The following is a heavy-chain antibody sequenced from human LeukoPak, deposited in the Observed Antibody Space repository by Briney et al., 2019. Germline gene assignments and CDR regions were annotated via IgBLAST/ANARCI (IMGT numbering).Heavy chain of an antibody. CDR3: ARVIGYSGYETFDY. CDR2: IIPIFGTA. CDR1: GGTFSSYA. J-gene: IGHJ4*02. D-gene: IGHD5-12*01. V-gene: IGHV1-69*13. Sequence: ASVKVSCKASGGTFSSYAISWVRQAPGQGLEWMGGIIPIFGTANYAQKFRGRVTITADESTSTAYMELSSLRSEDTAAYYCARVIGYSGYETFDYWRQGTLVTVSS.